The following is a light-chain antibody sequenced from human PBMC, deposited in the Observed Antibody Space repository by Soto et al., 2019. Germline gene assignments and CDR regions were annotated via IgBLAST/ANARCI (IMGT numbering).Light chain of an antibody. CDR3: CSYAGSSTFAV. Sequence: QSALTQPASVSGSPGQSITISCTGTSSDVGNYNLVSWYQQHPGKAPKLMIYEGSKGPSGVSNRFSGSKSGNTASLTISGLQAEDEANYYCCSYAGSSTFAVFGGGTKLTVL. CDR1: SSDVGNYNL. V-gene: IGLV2-23*03. J-gene: IGLJ2*01. CDR2: EGS.